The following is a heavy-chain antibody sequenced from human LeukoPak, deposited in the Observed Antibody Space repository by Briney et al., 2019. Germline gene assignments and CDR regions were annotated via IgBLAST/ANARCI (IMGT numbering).Heavy chain of an antibody. CDR3: ARRPRYSGYTFDY. CDR1: GYSFTSYW. J-gene: IGHJ4*02. CDR2: IDPSDSYT. D-gene: IGHD5-12*01. V-gene: IGHV5-10-1*01. Sequence: GESLKISCKGSGYSFTSYWISWVRQMPGKGLELMGRIDPSDSYTNYSPSFQGHVTISADKSISTAYLQWSSLKASDTAMYYCARRPRYSGYTFDYWGQGTLVTVSS.